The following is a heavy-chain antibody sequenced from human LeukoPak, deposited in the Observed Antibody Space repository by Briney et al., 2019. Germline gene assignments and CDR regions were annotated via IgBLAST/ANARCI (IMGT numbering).Heavy chain of an antibody. V-gene: IGHV1-69*13. J-gene: IGHJ5*02. CDR2: IIPIFGTA. CDR1: GGTFSSYA. CDR3: ARFSVVAANNWFDP. D-gene: IGHD2-15*01. Sequence: GASVKVSCKASGGTFSSYAIGWVRQAPGQGLEWMGGIIPIFGTANYAQKFQGRVTITADESTSTAYMELSSLRSEDTAVYYCARFSVVAANNWFDPWGQGTLVTVSS.